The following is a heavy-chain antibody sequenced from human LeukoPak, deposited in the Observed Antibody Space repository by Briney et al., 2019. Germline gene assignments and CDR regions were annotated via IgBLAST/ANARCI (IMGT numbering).Heavy chain of an antibody. V-gene: IGHV4-59*01. Sequence: SETLSLTCTVSGGSISSYSWGWIRQPPGKGLEWIGYIYYSGSTNYNPSLRSRVTISVDTSKNQFSLTLNSATAADTAVYYCARYCSGGSCYFVDAFDIWGQGTVVTVSS. CDR1: GGSISSYS. CDR3: ARYCSGGSCYFVDAFDI. CDR2: IYYSGST. D-gene: IGHD2-15*01. J-gene: IGHJ3*02.